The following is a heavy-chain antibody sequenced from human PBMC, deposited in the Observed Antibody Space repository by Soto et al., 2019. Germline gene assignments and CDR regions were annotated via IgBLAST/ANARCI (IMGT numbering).Heavy chain of an antibody. V-gene: IGHV4-30-4*01. Sequence: QVQLQESGPGLVKPSQTLSLTCTVSGGSISSGDYYWSWIRQPPGKGMEWIGYIYHSGSTYYNPSLKSRVTIAVDTSKNQFSLKMSSVTAADTAVYYCARVGSSIATLPFDYWCQGTLVTVSS. D-gene: IGHD6-6*01. CDR2: IYHSGST. CDR3: ARVGSSIATLPFDY. CDR1: GGSISSGDYY. J-gene: IGHJ4*02.